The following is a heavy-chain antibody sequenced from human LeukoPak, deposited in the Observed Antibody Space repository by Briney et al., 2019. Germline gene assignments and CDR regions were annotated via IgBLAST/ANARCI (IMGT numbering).Heavy chain of an antibody. V-gene: IGHV3-21*04. Sequence: GGSLRPSCAASGFTFSDYSMNWVRQAPGKGLEGGSSISRRSRHVYYAGSVKGRFTISRDDARNSLYLQMNCLRAEDMAVYFFVRDLLGSGSTTAYLYHWGQGTLVTVSS. D-gene: IGHD3-10*01. CDR1: GFTFSDYS. CDR2: ISRRSRHV. J-gene: IGHJ1*01. CDR3: VRDLLGSGSTTAYLYH.